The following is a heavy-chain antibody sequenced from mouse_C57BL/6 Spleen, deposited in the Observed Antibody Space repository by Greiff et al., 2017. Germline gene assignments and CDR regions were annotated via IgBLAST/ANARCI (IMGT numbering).Heavy chain of an antibody. CDR1: GFTFTDYY. V-gene: IGHV7-3*03. J-gene: IGHJ4*01. CDR3: AKLGRYAMEY. Sequence: EVMLVESGGGLVQPGGSLSLSCAASGFTFTDYYMSWVRQPPGKALEWLGFIRNKANGYTTEYSASVKGRFTISRDNSQSILYLQRNALRAEDSATYYCAKLGRYAMEYWGQGTSVTVAS. D-gene: IGHD4-1*01. CDR2: IRNKANGYTT.